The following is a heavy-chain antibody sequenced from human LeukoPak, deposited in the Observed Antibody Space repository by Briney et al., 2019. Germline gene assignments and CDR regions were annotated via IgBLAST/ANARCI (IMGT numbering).Heavy chain of an antibody. D-gene: IGHD3-9*01. CDR2: ISDSGGST. J-gene: IGHJ4*02. CDR1: GFTFSISA. Sequence: GRSLRLSCAASGFTFSISAMSWVRQAPGKRLEWVSGISDSGGSTFYADSVKGRFTISRDNSKNILYLQMNSLRADDTAVYYCAKVSESNYDILTGYYTPYYFDYWGQGTLVTVSS. V-gene: IGHV3-23*01. CDR3: AKVSESNYDILTGYYTPYYFDY.